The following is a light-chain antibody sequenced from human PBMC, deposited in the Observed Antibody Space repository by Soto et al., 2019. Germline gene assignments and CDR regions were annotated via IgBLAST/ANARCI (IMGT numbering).Light chain of an antibody. J-gene: IGKJ1*01. CDR2: GAS. Sequence: EIVLTQSPGTLSLSPGERATLSCRASQSVSSSNLAWYQQKPGQAPRLLIYGASTRATGIPARFSGSGSGTEFTLTISSLQSEDFAVYYCQQYNNWPRTWTFGQGTKVDIK. CDR3: QQYNNWPRTWT. CDR1: QSVSSSN. V-gene: IGKV3-15*01.